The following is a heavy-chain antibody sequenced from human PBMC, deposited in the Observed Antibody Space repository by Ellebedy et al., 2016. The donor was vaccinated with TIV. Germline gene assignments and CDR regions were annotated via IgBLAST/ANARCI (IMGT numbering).Heavy chain of an antibody. V-gene: IGHV3-23*01. Sequence: GESLKISCTASGFTFSNYAMSWVRQAPGKGLQWVTGIIGSGGSTNYVDSVRGRFTISRANSKNTVFLQMNSLRGEDTAVYYCARSPKDHFYHGMDVWGQGTTVIVSS. CDR2: IIGSGGST. CDR1: GFTFSNYA. J-gene: IGHJ6*02. CDR3: ARSPKDHFYHGMDV. D-gene: IGHD2/OR15-2a*01.